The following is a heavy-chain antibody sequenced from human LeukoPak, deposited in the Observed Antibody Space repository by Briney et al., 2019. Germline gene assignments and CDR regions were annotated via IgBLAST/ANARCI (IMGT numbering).Heavy chain of an antibody. CDR2: ISGGGSST. CDR3: AKVTTVAGNYYYMDV. V-gene: IGHV3-23*01. CDR1: GFTFSSYA. J-gene: IGHJ6*03. Sequence: GGSLRLSCAASGFTFSSYAMNWVRQAPGKGLEWVSGISGGGSSTYYADSVKGRFTISRDNSKNTLYLQMNSLRAEDTAVYYCAKVTTVAGNYYYMDVWGKGTTVAVSS. D-gene: IGHD6-19*01.